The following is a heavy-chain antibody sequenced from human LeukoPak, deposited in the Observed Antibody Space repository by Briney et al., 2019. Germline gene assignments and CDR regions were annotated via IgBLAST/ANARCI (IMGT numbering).Heavy chain of an antibody. CDR1: GGSISSSSYY. J-gene: IGHJ2*01. CDR3: ARHEFFLFGGYGPSYFDL. D-gene: IGHD5-12*01. Sequence: SETLSLTCTVSGGSISSSSYYWGWIRQPPGKGLEWIRSIYYSGSTNYNPSLKSRVTISVDTSKNQFSLKLSSVTAADTAVYYCARHEFFLFGGYGPSYFDLWGRGTLVTVSS. CDR2: IYYSGST. V-gene: IGHV4-39*01.